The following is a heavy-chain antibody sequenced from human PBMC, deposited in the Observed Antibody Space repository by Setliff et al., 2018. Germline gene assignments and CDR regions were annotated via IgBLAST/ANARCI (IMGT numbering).Heavy chain of an antibody. D-gene: IGHD3-22*01. J-gene: IGHJ6*03. CDR3: SKGLPPYDSSGYYYAYYYMDV. V-gene: IGHV3-23*01. Sequence: LRLSCAVSGFTFNSYVMSWVRQAPGKGLEWVSDINGSGDTTYYADSVKGRFTISRDNSKNTLYLQMSSLKAEDTAIYFCSKGLPPYDSSGYYYAYYYMDVWGKGTTVTVS. CDR2: INGSGDTT. CDR1: GFTFNSYV.